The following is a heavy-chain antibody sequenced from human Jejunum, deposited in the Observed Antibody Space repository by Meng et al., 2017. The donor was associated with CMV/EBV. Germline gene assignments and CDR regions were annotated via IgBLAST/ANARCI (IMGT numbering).Heavy chain of an antibody. V-gene: IGHV3-74*01. D-gene: IGHD4/OR15-4a*01. CDR3: ARDGAGGSFDY. CDR2: INNDGSST. CDR1: GFTFSSYW. J-gene: IGHJ4*02. Sequence: AASGFTFSSYWMHWVRQAPGEGLVWVSRINNDGSSTAYADSVKGRFTISRDNAKNTLYLQMNSLGVEDTALYYCARDGAGGSFDYWGRGTLVTVSS.